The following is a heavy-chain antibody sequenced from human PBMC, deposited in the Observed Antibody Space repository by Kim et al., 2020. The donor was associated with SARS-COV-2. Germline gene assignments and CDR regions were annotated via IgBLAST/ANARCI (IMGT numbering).Heavy chain of an antibody. CDR1: GFTFSNAW. Sequence: GGSLRLSCAASGFTFSNAWMSWVRQAPGKGLEWVGRIKSKTDGGTTDYAAPVKGRFTISRDDSKNTLYLQMNSLKTEDTLPDPWGNGRTDSSGFGSSSRTQRSVGSFDYWGQGTLVTVSS. J-gene: IGHJ4*02. V-gene: IGHV3-15*01. CDR2: IKSKTDGGTT. D-gene: IGHD3-22*01. CDR3: GNGRTDSSGFGSSSRTQRSVGSFDY.